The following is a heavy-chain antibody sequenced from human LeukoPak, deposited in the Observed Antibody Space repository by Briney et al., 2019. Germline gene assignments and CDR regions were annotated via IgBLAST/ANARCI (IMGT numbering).Heavy chain of an antibody. CDR3: ARGLIVHLGHPYYFDY. D-gene: IGHD6-6*01. Sequence: PGGSLRLSCAASGFTFSSYEIHWVRQAPGKGLAWVSYISSSGSTIYYADSVKGRFTISRDNAKNSLYLQMNSLRAEDTAVYYCARGLIVHLGHPYYFDYWGQGTLVTVSS. J-gene: IGHJ4*02. CDR1: GFTFSSYE. V-gene: IGHV3-48*03. CDR2: ISSSGSTI.